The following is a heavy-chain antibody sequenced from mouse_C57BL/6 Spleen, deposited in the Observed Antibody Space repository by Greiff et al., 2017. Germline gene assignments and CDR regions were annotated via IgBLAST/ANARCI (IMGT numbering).Heavy chain of an antibody. D-gene: IGHD2-1*01. Sequence: QVQLKESGAELVRPGTSVKMSCKASGYTFTNYWIGWAKQRPGHGLEWIGDIYAGGGYTNYNEKFKGKATLTADKSSSTAYMQFSSLTSEDSAIYYCARAGGNGSWFAYGGQGTLVTVSA. V-gene: IGHV1-63*01. CDR3: ARAGGNGSWFAY. J-gene: IGHJ3*01. CDR2: IYAGGGYT. CDR1: GYTFTNYW.